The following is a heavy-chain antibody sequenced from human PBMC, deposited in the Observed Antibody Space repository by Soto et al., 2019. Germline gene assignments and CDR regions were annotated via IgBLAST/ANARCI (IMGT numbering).Heavy chain of an antibody. Sequence: QVQLQESGPGLVKPSQTLSLTCTVSGGSISTVNYWWSWIRQSPDMGLEWIGHIYNGGSTYNNPSLESRVTXSXXTSKNQLPLPLSSVSAADTAVYYFARGPSGDKVDSWGQGTLVTVSS. D-gene: IGHD7-27*01. J-gene: IGHJ4*02. V-gene: IGHV4-30-4*01. CDR1: GGSISTVNYW. CDR2: IYNGGST. CDR3: ARGPSGDKVDS.